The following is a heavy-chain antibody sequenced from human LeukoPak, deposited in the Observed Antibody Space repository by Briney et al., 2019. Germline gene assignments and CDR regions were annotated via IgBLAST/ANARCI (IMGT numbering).Heavy chain of an antibody. CDR3: AKDRCRDGDCYFDQ. CDR2: ISYDENMK. Sequence: GGSLRLSCEACGFTFSIYGMHWVRQAPGRGLEWVAVISYDENMKYYVDSVKGRFSISRDNSKNTLYMEMNSLRVEDTAVYYCAKDRCRDGDCYFDQWGQGILVTVSS. D-gene: IGHD4-17*01. J-gene: IGHJ4*02. CDR1: GFTFSIYG. V-gene: IGHV3-30*18.